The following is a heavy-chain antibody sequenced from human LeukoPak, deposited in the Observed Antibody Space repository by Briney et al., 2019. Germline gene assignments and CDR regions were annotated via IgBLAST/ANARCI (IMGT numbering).Heavy chain of an antibody. CDR2: ISGTGNTI. CDR3: AKDSRSGWWQQLDLWGHFDS. Sequence: GGSLRLSCAASGFTFTDYFISWIRQSPGKGLEWISYISGTGNTIYYADSVKGRFTIARDNAKNSVTLQMNNLRADDTAVYYCAKDSRSGWWQQLDLWGHFDSWVQGTLVTVSS. J-gene: IGHJ4*02. D-gene: IGHD2-15*01. V-gene: IGHV3-11*04. CDR1: GFTFTDYF.